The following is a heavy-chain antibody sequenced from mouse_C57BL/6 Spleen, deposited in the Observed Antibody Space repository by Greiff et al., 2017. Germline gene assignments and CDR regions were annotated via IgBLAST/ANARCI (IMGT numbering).Heavy chain of an antibody. CDR2: INPSSGYT. J-gene: IGHJ2*01. D-gene: IGHD2-10*02. V-gene: IGHV1-7*01. CDR3: ARGGYGNYGYFDY. CDR1: GYTFTSYW. Sequence: VQGVESGAELAKPGASVKLSCKASGYTFTSYWMHWVKQRPGQGLEWIGYINPSSGYTKYNQKFKDKATLTADKSSSTAYMQLSSLTYEDSAVYYCARGGYGNYGYFDYWGQGTTLTVSS.